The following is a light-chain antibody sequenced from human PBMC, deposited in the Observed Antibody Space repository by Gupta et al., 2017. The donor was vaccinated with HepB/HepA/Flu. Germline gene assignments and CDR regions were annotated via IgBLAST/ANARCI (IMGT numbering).Light chain of an antibody. J-gene: IGKJ2*01. CDR2: GAS. CDR3: QQYDHLPYT. Sequence: SPSSLSSSVGDRVTITCQATHDIKTFLNWFQQKSGKAPRLLIYGASYLESGVPPRFSGSGSGTQFSLTITNLQPEDVASYVCQQYDHLPYTFGQGT. CDR1: HDIKTF. V-gene: IGKV1-33*01.